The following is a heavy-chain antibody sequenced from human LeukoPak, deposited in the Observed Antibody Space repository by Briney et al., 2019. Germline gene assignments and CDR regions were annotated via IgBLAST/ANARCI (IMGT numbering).Heavy chain of an antibody. CDR2: INHSGST. V-gene: IGHV4-34*01. CDR1: GGSFSGYY. D-gene: IGHD3-10*01. J-gene: IGHJ6*03. CDR3: ARVTPQNYYGSGSYYPYYYYYYMDV. Sequence: SETLSLICAVCGGSFSGYYWSWIRQPPGKGLEWIGEINHSGSTNYNPSLKSRVTISVDTSKNQFSLKLSSVTAADTAVYYCARVTPQNYYGSGSYYPYYYYYYMDVWGKGTTVTVSS.